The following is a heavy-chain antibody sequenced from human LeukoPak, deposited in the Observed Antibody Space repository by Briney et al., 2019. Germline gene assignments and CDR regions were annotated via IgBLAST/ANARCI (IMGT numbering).Heavy chain of an antibody. J-gene: IGHJ4*02. CDR2: ISSSSSTI. D-gene: IGHD5-24*01. CDR1: GFTFSSYS. V-gene: IGHV3-48*01. Sequence: HPGGSLRLSCAASGFTFSSYSMNWVRQAPGKGLEWVSYISSSSSTIYYADSVKGRFTISRDNSKNTLYLQMNSLRAEDTAVYYCAKERRWLQTYEYYFDYWGQGTLVTVSS. CDR3: AKERRWLQTYEYYFDY.